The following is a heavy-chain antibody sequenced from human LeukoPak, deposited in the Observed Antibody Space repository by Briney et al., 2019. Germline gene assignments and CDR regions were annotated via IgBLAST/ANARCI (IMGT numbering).Heavy chain of an antibody. Sequence: SQTLSLTCAISGDSVSSNSASWNWIRQSPSRGLEWLGRTYYRSKWYNDYAVSVKSRITINPDTSKNQFSLQLNSVTPEDTAVYYCASNYYGSGSYYPSPGYMDVWGKGTTVTISS. V-gene: IGHV6-1*01. CDR1: GDSVSSNSAS. CDR3: ASNYYGSGSYYPSPGYMDV. J-gene: IGHJ6*03. D-gene: IGHD3-10*01. CDR2: TYYRSKWYN.